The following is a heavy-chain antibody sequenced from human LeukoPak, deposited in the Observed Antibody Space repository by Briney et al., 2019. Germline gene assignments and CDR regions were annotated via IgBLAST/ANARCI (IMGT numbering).Heavy chain of an antibody. CDR2: INAGNGNT. J-gene: IGHJ3*02. D-gene: IGHD3-22*01. Sequence: ASVKVSCKASGYTFTSYAMHWVRQAPGQRLEWMGWINAGNGNTKYSQEFQGRVTITRDTSASTAYMELSSLRSEDMAVYYCATDSSGYSDAFDIWGQGTMVTVSS. CDR3: ATDSSGYSDAFDI. V-gene: IGHV1-3*03. CDR1: GYTFTSYA.